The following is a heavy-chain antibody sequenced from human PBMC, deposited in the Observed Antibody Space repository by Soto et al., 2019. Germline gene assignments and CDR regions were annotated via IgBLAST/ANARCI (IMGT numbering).Heavy chain of an antibody. CDR1: GGSISSGGYY. V-gene: IGHV4-31*03. CDR3: ARGLEQQLVLGGWFDP. J-gene: IGHJ5*02. D-gene: IGHD6-13*01. Sequence: QVQLQESGPGLVKPSQTLSLTCTISGGSISSGGYYWSWIRQHPGKGLEWIGYIYYSGSTYYNPSLKSRVTISVDTSKNQFSLKLSSVTAADTAVYYCARGLEQQLVLGGWFDPWGQGTLVTVSS. CDR2: IYYSGST.